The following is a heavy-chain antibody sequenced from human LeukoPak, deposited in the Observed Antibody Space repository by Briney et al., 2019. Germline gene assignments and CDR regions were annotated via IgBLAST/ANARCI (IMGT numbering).Heavy chain of an antibody. V-gene: IGHV3-48*03. CDR1: GFTFSSYE. CDR3: ARERDPPAIDI. Sequence: GGSLRLSCVVSGFTFSSYEMNWVRQAPGKGLEWVSYISSSGCIMYYAESVKGRFTISRDNAKNSLYLQMNSLRPEDTAIYYCARERDPPAIDIWGQGTMVTVSS. CDR2: ISSSGCIM. J-gene: IGHJ3*02.